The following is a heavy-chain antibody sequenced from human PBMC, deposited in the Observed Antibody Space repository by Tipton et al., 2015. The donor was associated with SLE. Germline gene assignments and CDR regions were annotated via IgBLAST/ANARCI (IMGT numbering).Heavy chain of an antibody. J-gene: IGHJ3*02. CDR1: GYSISSGYY. CDR2: LYYTGNT. Sequence: TLSLTCAVSGYSISSGYYWGWIRQPPGKGLEWIGYLYYTGNTNYNPSLESRVTMSVDTSKNQFSLKLSSVTAFDTAVYYCARKKMKSDAFDIWGQGTMVTVSS. V-gene: IGHV4-28*06. CDR3: ARKKMKSDAFDI.